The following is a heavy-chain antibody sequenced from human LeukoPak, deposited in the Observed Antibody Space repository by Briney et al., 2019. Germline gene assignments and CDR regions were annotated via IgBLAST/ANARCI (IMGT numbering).Heavy chain of an antibody. V-gene: IGHV3-30*04. CDR2: ISFDGSNK. CDR1: EFTFSSYA. J-gene: IGHJ4*02. D-gene: IGHD1-26*01. Sequence: GGSLRLSCAASEFTFSSYAMHWVRQAPGKGLEWVTFISFDGSNKYYADSVKGRFTISRDNSKNTLYLQMYSLRPEDTAMYYCARDLSGSPFDSWGQGTLVTVSS. CDR3: ARDLSGSPFDS.